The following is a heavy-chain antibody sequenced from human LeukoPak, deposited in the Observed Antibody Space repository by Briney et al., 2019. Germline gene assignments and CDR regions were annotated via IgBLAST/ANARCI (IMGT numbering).Heavy chain of an antibody. CDR2: ISDDGSKE. J-gene: IGHJ4*02. Sequence: GRSLRLSCAGSGFTFGSYGMHWVRQAPGKGLEWVTVISDDGSKEYYANSVKDRFTISRDNSKNTLFLQMSSLRAEDTAVYYCAASPGSGWSFGYFDYWGQGTLVTVSS. CDR3: AASPGSGWSFGYFDY. D-gene: IGHD6-19*01. CDR1: GFTFGSYG. V-gene: IGHV3-30*03.